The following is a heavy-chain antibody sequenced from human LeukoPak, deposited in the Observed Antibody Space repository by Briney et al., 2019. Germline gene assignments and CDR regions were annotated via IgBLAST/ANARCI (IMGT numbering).Heavy chain of an antibody. J-gene: IGHJ3*02. CDR1: GFTFSSYG. D-gene: IGHD7-27*01. V-gene: IGHV3-33*01. CDR3: ARESNWGSSAFDI. CDR2: IWYDGSNK. Sequence: GGSLRLSCAASGFTFSSYGMHWVRQAPGKGLEWVAVIWYDGSNKYYADSVKGRFTISRDNSKNTLYLQMNGLRAEDTAVYYCARESNWGSSAFDIWGQGTMVTVSS.